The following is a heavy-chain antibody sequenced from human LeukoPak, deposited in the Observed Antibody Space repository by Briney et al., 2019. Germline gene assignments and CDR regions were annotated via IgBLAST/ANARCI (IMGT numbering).Heavy chain of an antibody. CDR1: GFTFSNAW. J-gene: IGHJ4*02. V-gene: IGHV3-15*07. CDR3: ALGSANYDSSDFDC. CDR2: IQSKAAGGTT. D-gene: IGHD3-22*01. Sequence: SGGSLRLSCVAPGFTFSNAWINWVRQAPGRGLEWVGRIQSKAAGGTTEYAAPVKGRFTISRDDSKNTLYLQMNSPITDDTAVYYCALGSANYDSSDFDCWGQGTLVTVSS.